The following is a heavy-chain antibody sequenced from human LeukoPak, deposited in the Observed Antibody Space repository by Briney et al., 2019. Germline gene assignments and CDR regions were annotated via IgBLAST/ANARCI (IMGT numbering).Heavy chain of an antibody. CDR3: ARTDSSGWYGFDY. V-gene: IGHV4-38-2*02. J-gene: IGHJ4*02. CDR2: IYHSGST. D-gene: IGHD6-19*01. CDR1: GYSISSGYY. Sequence: SETLSLTCTVSGYSISSGYYWGWIRQPPGKGLEWIGEIYHSGSTNYNPSLKSRVTISVDKSKNQFSLKLSSVTAADTAVHYCARTDSSGWYGFDYWGQGTLVTVSS.